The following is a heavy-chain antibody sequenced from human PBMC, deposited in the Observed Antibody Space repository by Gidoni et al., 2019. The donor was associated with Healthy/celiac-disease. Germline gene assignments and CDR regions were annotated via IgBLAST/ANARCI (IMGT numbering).Heavy chain of an antibody. J-gene: IGHJ6*02. D-gene: IGHD4-17*01. CDR2: INHSGST. Sequence: QVQLQQWSAGLLKPSETLSLTCAVYGWSFSGYYWRWIRQPPGKGLEWIGEINHSGSTNYNPSLKSRVTISVDTSKNQFSRKLSSVTAAETAVYYCARLGPYGPHGMDVWGQGTTVTVSS. CDR3: ARLGPYGPHGMDV. CDR1: GWSFSGYY. V-gene: IGHV4-34*01.